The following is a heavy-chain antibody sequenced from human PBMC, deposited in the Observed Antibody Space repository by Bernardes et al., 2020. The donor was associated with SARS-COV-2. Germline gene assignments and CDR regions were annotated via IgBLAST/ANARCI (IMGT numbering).Heavy chain of an antibody. CDR2: IYYSGST. CDR3: ARHGGLRGYSYGSFAFDI. D-gene: IGHD5-18*01. CDR1: GGSISSYY. Sequence: SETLSLTCTVSGGSISSYYWSWIRQPPGKGLEWIGYIYYSGSTNYNPSLKSRVTISVDTSKNQFSLKLSPVTAADTAVYYCARHGGLRGYSYGSFAFDIWGQGTMVTVFS. V-gene: IGHV4-59*08. J-gene: IGHJ3*02.